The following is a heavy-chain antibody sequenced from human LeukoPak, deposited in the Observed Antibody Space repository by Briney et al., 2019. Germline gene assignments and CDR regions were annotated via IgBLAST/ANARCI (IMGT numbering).Heavy chain of an antibody. V-gene: IGHV3-7*01. CDR2: IRQDGGAK. J-gene: IGHJ6*03. Sequence: GGSLRLSCAASGFTFNSYWMSWVRQAPGKGLEWVANIRQDGGAKYYVDSVKGRFTISRDNAKNSLYLQMNSLRAEDTAVYYCARDGAGYGYYMDVWGKGTTVTVSS. CDR3: ARDGAGYGYYMDV. D-gene: IGHD4-17*01. CDR1: GFTFNSYW.